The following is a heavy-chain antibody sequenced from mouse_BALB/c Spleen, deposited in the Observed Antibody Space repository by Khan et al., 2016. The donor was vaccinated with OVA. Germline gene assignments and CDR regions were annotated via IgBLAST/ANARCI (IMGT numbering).Heavy chain of an antibody. V-gene: IGHV2-9*02. CDR1: GFSLTSYG. CDR3: ARLEDI. Sequence: VQLQESGPGLVAPSQSLSITCTVSGFSLTSYGVHWVRQPPGKGLEWLGVIWAGGSKNYNSALMSRLSISQDKSKSQVFLKMNSLPTDDTSMYYCARLEDIWGQGTTLTVSS. J-gene: IGHJ2*01. D-gene: IGHD1-3*01. CDR2: IWAGGSK.